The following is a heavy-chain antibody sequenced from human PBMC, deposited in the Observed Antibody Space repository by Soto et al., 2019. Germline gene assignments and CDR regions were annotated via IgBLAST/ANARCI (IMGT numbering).Heavy chain of an antibody. D-gene: IGHD1-20*01. CDR1: GFTFSDYY. CDR3: ASNIWRNRIQNSKRDF. J-gene: IGHJ4*02. CDR2: ISSSCSNI. V-gene: IGHV3-11*01. Sequence: QVQLVEVGGCLVKPGGSLRLSCAASGFTFSDYYMSWIREAPGKGLERVSDISSSCSNIYYADSVKGRFTISRDNAKNSLYLQMNSLRAEDTAVYYCASNIWRNRIQNSKRDFWGRGTLVTVSS.